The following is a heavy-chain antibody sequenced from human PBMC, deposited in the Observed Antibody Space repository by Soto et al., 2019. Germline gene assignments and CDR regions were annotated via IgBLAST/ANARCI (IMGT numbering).Heavy chain of an antibody. V-gene: IGHV3-15*01. CDR1: GFTFSNAW. CDR3: TTGPTRVYCSGGSCAPGGY. Sequence: PGGSLILSCAASGFTFSNAWMSWVREAPGKGLEWVGRIKSKTDGGTTDYAAPVKGRFTISRDDSKNTMYLQMNSLKTEDTAVYYFTTGPTRVYCSGGSCAPGGYWGQGP. CDR2: IKSKTDGGTT. J-gene: IGHJ4*02. D-gene: IGHD2-15*01.